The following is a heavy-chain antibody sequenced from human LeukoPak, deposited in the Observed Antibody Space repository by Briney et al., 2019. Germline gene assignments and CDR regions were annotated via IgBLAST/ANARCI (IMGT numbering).Heavy chain of an antibody. CDR3: ARGWFGELGPASPFYYYYGMDV. V-gene: IGHV1-69*04. CDR2: IIPILGIA. D-gene: IGHD3-10*01. CDR1: GGTFSSYA. Sequence: SVKVSCKASGGTFSSYAISWVRQAPGQGLEWMGRIIPILGIANYAQKFQGRVTITADNSTSTAYMELRSLRSDDTAVYYCARGWFGELGPASPFYYYYGMDVWGQGTTVTVSS. J-gene: IGHJ6*02.